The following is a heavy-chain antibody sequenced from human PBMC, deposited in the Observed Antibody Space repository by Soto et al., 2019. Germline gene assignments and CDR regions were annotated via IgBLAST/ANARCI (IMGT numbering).Heavy chain of an antibody. V-gene: IGHV4-34*01. Sequence: GTLYLTCAVYGGSFSGYYWSWMRQPPGKGLEWIGEINHSGSTNYNPSLKSRVTISVDTSKNQFSLKLSSVTAADTAVYYCARDSGSTYAFDIWGQGTMVTVSS. CDR1: GGSFSGYY. CDR2: INHSGST. CDR3: ARDSGSTYAFDI. J-gene: IGHJ3*02. D-gene: IGHD1-26*01.